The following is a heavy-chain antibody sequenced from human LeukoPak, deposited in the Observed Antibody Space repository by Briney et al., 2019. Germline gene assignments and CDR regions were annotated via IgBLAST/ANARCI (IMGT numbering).Heavy chain of an antibody. J-gene: IGHJ4*02. V-gene: IGHV4-34*01. CDR3: ARQSWVGSSGWRNEDTYYFDY. CDR2: INHSGST. Sequence: SETLSLTCAVYGGSFSGYYWSWIRQPPGKGLEWIGEINHSGSTNYNPSLKSRVTISVDTSKNQFSLRLTSVTATDTAIYYCARQSWVGSSGWRNEDTYYFDYWGQGTLVTVSS. D-gene: IGHD6-19*01. CDR1: GGSFSGYY.